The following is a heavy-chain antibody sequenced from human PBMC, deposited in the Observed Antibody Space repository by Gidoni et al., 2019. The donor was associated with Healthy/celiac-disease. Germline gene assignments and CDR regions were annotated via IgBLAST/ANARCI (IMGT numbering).Heavy chain of an antibody. Sequence: EVQLVESGGGLVQPGRSLRLSCAASGFTFDAYAMHWVRQAPGKGLEWVSGISWNSGSIGYADSVKGRFTISRDNAKNSLYLQMNSLRAEDTALYYCAKDSHVDTAPRRYYYYGMDVWGQGTTVTVSS. J-gene: IGHJ6*02. CDR3: AKDSHVDTAPRRYYYYGMDV. D-gene: IGHD5-18*01. CDR1: GFTFDAYA. V-gene: IGHV3-9*01. CDR2: ISWNSGSI.